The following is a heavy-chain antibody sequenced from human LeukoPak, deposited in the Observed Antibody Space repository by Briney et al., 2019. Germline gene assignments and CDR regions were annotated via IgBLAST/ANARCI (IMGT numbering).Heavy chain of an antibody. V-gene: IGHV3-11*01. Sequence: GGSLRLSCAGSGFSVRNYYMSWIRQAPGKGLEWVSYISSSGSTIYYADSVKGRFTISRDNAKNSLYLQMNSLRAEDTAVYYCARERGMDYGDYVADYWGQGTLVTVSS. J-gene: IGHJ4*02. D-gene: IGHD4-17*01. CDR2: ISSSGSTI. CDR1: GFSVRNYY. CDR3: ARERGMDYGDYVADY.